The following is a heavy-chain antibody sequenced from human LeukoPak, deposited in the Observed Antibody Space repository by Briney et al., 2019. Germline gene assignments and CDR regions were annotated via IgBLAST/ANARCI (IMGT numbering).Heavy chain of an antibody. CDR2: INWNGGSR. J-gene: IGHJ3*02. CDR1: GFNFDDYV. Sequence: GGSLRLSCAASGFNFDDYVMTWVRQAPGKGLEWVSGINWNGGSRGYADSVKGRFTISRDNAKNSLYLQMNSLRAEDTAVYYCARDGPFGEEAFDIWGQGTMVTVSS. CDR3: ARDGPFGEEAFDI. V-gene: IGHV3-20*04. D-gene: IGHD3-10*01.